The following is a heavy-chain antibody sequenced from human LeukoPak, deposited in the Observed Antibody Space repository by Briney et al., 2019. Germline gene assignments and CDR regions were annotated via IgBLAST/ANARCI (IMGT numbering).Heavy chain of an antibody. CDR2: TRNKANSYTT. V-gene: IGHV3-72*01. J-gene: IGHJ3*02. CDR1: GFTFSDHY. D-gene: IGHD1-26*01. Sequence: GGSLRLSCAASGFTFSDHYMDWVRQAPGKGLEWVDRTRNKANSYTTEYAASVKGRFTISRDDSKNSLYLQMNSLKTEDTAVYYCARELLRDDAFDIWGQGTMVTVSS. CDR3: ARELLRDDAFDI.